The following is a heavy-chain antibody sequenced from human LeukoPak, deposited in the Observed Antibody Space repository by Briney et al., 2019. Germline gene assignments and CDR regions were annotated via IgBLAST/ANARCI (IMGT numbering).Heavy chain of an antibody. J-gene: IGHJ3*02. Sequence: PGGSLRLSCTASGFTLSSYEMSWIRQAPGKGLEWVSSIDYSGGSTYYADSVKGRFTISRDNSKNTLYLQMNSLRAEDTAVYYCAKAQWELPRRAAFDIWGQGTMVTVSS. CDR2: IDYSGGST. CDR1: GFTLSSYE. CDR3: AKAQWELPRRAAFDI. V-gene: IGHV3-23*01. D-gene: IGHD1-26*01.